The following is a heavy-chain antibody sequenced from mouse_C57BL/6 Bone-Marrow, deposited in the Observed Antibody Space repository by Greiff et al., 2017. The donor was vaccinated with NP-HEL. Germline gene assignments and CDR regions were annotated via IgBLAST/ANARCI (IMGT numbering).Heavy chain of an antibody. V-gene: IGHV1-61*01. Sequence: VQLQQPGAELVRPGSSVKLSCKASGYTFTSYWMDWVKQRPGQGLEWIGNIYPSDSETHYNQKFKDKATLTVDKSSSTAYMQLSSLTSEDSAVYYCARGNYYGSSLYYFDYWGQGTTLTVSS. CDR3: ARGNYYGSSLYYFDY. J-gene: IGHJ2*01. CDR1: GYTFTSYW. D-gene: IGHD1-1*01. CDR2: IYPSDSET.